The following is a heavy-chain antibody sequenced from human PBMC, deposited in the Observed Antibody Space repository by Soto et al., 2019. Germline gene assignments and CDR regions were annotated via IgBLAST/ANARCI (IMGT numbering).Heavy chain of an antibody. CDR3: ARQRTGADSGYVVFMDV. V-gene: IGHV4-59*08. D-gene: IGHD5-12*01. CDR1: GGSISSYY. Sequence: PSETLSLTCTVSGGSISSYYWSWIRQPPGKGLEWIGYIYYSGSTNYNPSLKSRVTISVDTSKNQFSLKLSSVTAADTAVYYCARQRTGADSGYVVFMDVWGKGTTVTVSS. CDR2: IYYSGST. J-gene: IGHJ6*03.